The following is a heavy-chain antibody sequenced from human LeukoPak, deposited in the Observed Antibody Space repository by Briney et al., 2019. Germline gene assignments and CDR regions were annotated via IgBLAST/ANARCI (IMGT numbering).Heavy chain of an antibody. V-gene: IGHV5-51*01. CDR2: IYPGDSDT. CDR3: ARQPRSGSGWYEAGYYYGMDV. Sequence: GESLKISCKGSGYSFTSYWIGWVRQMPGKGLEWMGIIYPGDSDTRYSPSFQGQVTISADKSISTAYLQWSSLKASDTAMYYCARQPRSGSGWYEAGYYYGMDVWGQGTTVTVSS. CDR1: GYSFTSYW. D-gene: IGHD6-19*01. J-gene: IGHJ6*02.